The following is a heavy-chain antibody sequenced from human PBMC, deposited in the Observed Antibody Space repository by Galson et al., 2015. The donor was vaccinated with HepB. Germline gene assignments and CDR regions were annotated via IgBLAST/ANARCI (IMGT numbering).Heavy chain of an antibody. J-gene: IGHJ3*02. CDR2: ISSNGGST. D-gene: IGHD5-18*01. Sequence: SLRLSCAASGFTFSSYAMHWVRQAPGKGLEYVSAISSNGGSTYYADSVKGRFTISRDNSKNTLYLQMNSLRAEDTAVYYCARESRYSSAAFDIWGQGTMVTVSS. CDR1: GFTFSSYA. V-gene: IGHV3-64*04. CDR3: ARESRYSSAAFDI.